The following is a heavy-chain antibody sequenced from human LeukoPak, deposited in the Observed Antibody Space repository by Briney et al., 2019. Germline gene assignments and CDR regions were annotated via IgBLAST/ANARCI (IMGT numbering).Heavy chain of an antibody. CDR1: GGSFSGYY. D-gene: IGHD2-15*01. CDR2: INHSGST. Sequence: PSETLPLTCAVYGGSFSGYYWSWIRQPPGKGLEWIGEINHSGSTNYNPSLKSRVTISVDTSKNQLSLKLSSVTAADTAVYYCARHALVVVVAATPNWYFDLWGRGTLVTVSS. V-gene: IGHV4-34*01. J-gene: IGHJ2*01. CDR3: ARHALVVVVAATPNWYFDL.